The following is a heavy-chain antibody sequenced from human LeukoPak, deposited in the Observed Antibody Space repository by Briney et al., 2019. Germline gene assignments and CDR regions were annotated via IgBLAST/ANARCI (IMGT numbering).Heavy chain of an antibody. CDR1: GYTFTSYD. CDR2: MNPNSGNT. J-gene: IGHJ6*02. Sequence: ASVKVSCEASGYTFTSYDINWVRQATGQGLEWMGWMNPNSGNTGYAQKFQGRVTMTRNTSISTAYMELSSLRSEDTAVYYCARGQVSSGWYWGSYYYYGMDVWGQGTTVTVSS. V-gene: IGHV1-8*01. D-gene: IGHD6-19*01. CDR3: ARGQVSSGWYWGSYYYYGMDV.